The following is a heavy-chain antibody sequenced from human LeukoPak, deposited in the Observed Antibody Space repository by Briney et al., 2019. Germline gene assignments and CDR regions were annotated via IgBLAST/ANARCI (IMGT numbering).Heavy chain of an antibody. Sequence: ASVKVSCKASGYTFTSYDINWVRQATGQGLEWMGWMNPNSGNTGYAQKFQGRVTMTRNTSISTAYMELSSLRSEDTAVYYCGYGSGSYGRLYYGMDVWGQGTTVTVSS. CDR3: GYGSGSYGRLYYGMDV. J-gene: IGHJ6*02. D-gene: IGHD3-10*01. V-gene: IGHV1-8*01. CDR1: GYTFTSYD. CDR2: MNPNSGNT.